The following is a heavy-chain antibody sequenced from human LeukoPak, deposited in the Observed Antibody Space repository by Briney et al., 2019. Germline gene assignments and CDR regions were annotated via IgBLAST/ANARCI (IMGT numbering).Heavy chain of an antibody. Sequence: ASVKVSCKATGYTFTAYYMHWVRQAPGQGLEWMGWINPNSGGTNYAQKFQGRVTMTRDTSISTAYMELSRLRSDDTAVYYCARGSDIVVVVAALRNAFDIWGQGTMVTVSS. V-gene: IGHV1-2*02. CDR2: INPNSGGT. CDR1: GYTFTAYY. CDR3: ARGSDIVVVVAALRNAFDI. D-gene: IGHD2-15*01. J-gene: IGHJ3*02.